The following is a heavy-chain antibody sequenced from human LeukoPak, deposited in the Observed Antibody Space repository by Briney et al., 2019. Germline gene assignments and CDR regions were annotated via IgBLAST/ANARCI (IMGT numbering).Heavy chain of an antibody. D-gene: IGHD5-18*01. V-gene: IGHV3-23*01. J-gene: IGHJ4*02. CDR3: AKERGTYSYDYYFDY. Sequence: GGPLRLSCAASGFTFSSYAKSWVRQAPGKWLDWVSAISGSGGSTNYADSVKGRLTISRDNSKNTLYLKMNSMRAEDTAVYYCAKERGTYSYDYYFDYWRQGTLVTVSS. CDR2: ISGSGGST. CDR1: GFTFSSYA.